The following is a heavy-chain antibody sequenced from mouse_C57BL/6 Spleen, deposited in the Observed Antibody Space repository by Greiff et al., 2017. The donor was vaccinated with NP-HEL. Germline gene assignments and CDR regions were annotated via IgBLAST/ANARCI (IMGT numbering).Heavy chain of an antibody. CDR2: IHPNSGST. J-gene: IGHJ2*01. V-gene: IGHV1-64*01. Sequence: QVHVKQPGAELVKPGASVKLSCKASGYTFTSYWMHWVKQRPGQGLEWIGMIHPNSGSTNYNEKFKSKATLTVDKSSSTAYMQLSSLTSEDSAVYYCARSSQDGSSYFDYWGQGTTLTVSS. CDR3: ARSSQDGSSYFDY. CDR1: GYTFTSYW. D-gene: IGHD1-1*01.